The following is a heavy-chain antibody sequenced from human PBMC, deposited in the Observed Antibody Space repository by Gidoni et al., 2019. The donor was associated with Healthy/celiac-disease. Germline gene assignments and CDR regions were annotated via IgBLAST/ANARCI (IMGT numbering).Heavy chain of an antibody. CDR2: ISYDGSNK. D-gene: IGHD2-15*01. V-gene: IGHV3-30*04. CDR1: GFTFSSYT. CDR3: AGEMTPRHGFDP. J-gene: IGHJ5*02. Sequence: QVQLVESGGGVVQPGRSLSLSCAASGFTFSSYTMHWVRQAPGKGLEWVAVISYDGSNKYYADSVKGRFTISRDKSKNTLYLQMNSQSAEDTAVYYCAGEMTPRHGFDPWGQGTLVTVSS.